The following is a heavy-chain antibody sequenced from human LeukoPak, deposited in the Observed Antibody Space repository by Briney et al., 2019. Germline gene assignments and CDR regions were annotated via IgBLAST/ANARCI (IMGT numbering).Heavy chain of an antibody. D-gene: IGHD4-23*01. V-gene: IGHV4-4*07. CDR3: ARGGGNRHFDS. CDR2: IHTTVST. CDR1: VGFTTYDY. Sequence: SETLSLTCSVSVGFTTYDYWNWIRQPAGKAPEWIGRIHTTVSTNYNPSLKSRLTMSLDKSKNQFSLKVTSMTAADTALYYCARGGGNRHFDSWGQGILVTVSS. J-gene: IGHJ4*02.